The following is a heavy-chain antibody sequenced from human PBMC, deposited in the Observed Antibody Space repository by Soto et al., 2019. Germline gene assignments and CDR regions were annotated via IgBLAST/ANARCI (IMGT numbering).Heavy chain of an antibody. CDR1: GYTFTGYY. D-gene: IGHD1-7*01. Sequence: GASVKVSCKASGYTFTGYYMHWVRQAPGQGLEWMGWINPNSGGTNYAQKFQGWVTTTRDTSISTAYMELSRLRSDDTAVYYCARGTTLSSYYYGMDVWGQGTTVTVS. CDR2: INPNSGGT. J-gene: IGHJ6*02. V-gene: IGHV1-2*04. CDR3: ARGTTLSSYYYGMDV.